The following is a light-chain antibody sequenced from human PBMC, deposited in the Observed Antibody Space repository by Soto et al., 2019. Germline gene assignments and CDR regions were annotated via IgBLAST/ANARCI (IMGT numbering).Light chain of an antibody. J-gene: IGLJ1*01. CDR3: SSYAGSNNLYV. CDR2: EVS. CDR1: SGDIGSYNR. Sequence: QSALTQPASVSGSPGQSITISCTGTSGDIGSYNRVSWYQQHPGKAPKLIIYEVSKRPSGVPDRFSGSKSGNTASLSVSGLQAEDEADYYCSSYAGSNNLYVFGTGTKLTVL. V-gene: IGLV2-8*01.